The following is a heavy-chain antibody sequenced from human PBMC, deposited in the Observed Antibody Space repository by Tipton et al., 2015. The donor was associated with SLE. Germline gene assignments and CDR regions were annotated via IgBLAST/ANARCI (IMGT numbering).Heavy chain of an antibody. CDR3: ARGVAFDS. V-gene: IGHV4-59*01. J-gene: IGHJ4*02. CDR1: GGFISSYY. Sequence: TLSLTCTVSGGFISSYYWSWIRQTPGKGREWIGYINYSGTTTYKPSLKSRVSISVDTSNNEFSLNLNSATAADTGVYYCARGVAFDSWGRGTLVTVSS. CDR2: INYSGTT.